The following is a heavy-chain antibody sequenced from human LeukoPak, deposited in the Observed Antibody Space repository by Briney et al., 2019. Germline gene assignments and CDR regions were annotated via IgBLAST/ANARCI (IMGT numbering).Heavy chain of an antibody. CDR1: GYSISSGYY. J-gene: IGHJ4*02. V-gene: IGHV4-38-2*01. CDR3: ARFRYSGYDWLDY. D-gene: IGHD5-12*01. Sequence: PSETLSLTCAVSGYSISSGYYWGWIRQPPGKGLEWIGSIYHSGSTYYNPSLKSRVTISVDTSKNQFSLKLSSVTAADTAVYYCARFRYSGYDWLDYWGQGTLVTVSS. CDR2: IYHSGST.